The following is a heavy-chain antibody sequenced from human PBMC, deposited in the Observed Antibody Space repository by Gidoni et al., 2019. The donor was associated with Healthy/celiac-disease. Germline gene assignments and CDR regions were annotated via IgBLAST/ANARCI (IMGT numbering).Heavy chain of an antibody. Sequence: QVHLVQSGAEVKKPGSSVKVSCKASGGTFSRYAISWVRQAPGQGLEWMGGIIPIFGKANYEQKFQGRVTITADESTSTAYMELSSLRSEDTAVYYCARPTVYYYALYAFDIWGQGTMVTVSS. CDR3: ARPTVYYYALYAFDI. CDR2: IIPIFGKA. D-gene: IGHD3-10*01. J-gene: IGHJ3*02. V-gene: IGHV1-69*01. CDR1: GGTFSRYA.